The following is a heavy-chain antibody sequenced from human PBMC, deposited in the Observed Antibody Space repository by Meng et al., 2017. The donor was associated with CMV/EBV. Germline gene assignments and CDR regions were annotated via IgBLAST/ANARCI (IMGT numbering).Heavy chain of an antibody. Sequence: GGSLRLSCAASGFTFSSYGMHWVRQAPGKWLEWVAFIRYDGSNKYYADSVKGRFTISRDNSKNTLYLQMNSLRAEDTAVYYCAKASMDYSNYAGYFDYWGQGTLVTVSS. D-gene: IGHD4-11*01. CDR1: GFTFSSYG. CDR2: IRYDGSNK. CDR3: AKASMDYSNYAGYFDY. J-gene: IGHJ4*02. V-gene: IGHV3-30*02.